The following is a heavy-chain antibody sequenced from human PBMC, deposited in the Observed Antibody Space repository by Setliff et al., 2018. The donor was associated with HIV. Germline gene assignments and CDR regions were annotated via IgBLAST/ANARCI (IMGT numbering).Heavy chain of an antibody. D-gene: IGHD3-10*01. CDR3: ARHEITMVRGVTIKAGYSFDY. V-gene: IGHV4-38-2*01. Sequence: SETLSLTCAVSGYSISSGYYWGWIRQPPGKGLEWIGSISHSGSTYYNPSLKSRVTISVDTSKNQFSLKLSSVTAADTAVYYCARHEITMVRGVTIKAGYSFDYWGQGMLVTVSS. CDR2: ISHSGST. CDR1: GYSISSGYY. J-gene: IGHJ4*02.